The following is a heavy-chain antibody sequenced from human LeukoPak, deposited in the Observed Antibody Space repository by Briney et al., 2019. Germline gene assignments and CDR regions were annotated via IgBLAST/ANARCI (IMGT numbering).Heavy chain of an antibody. CDR3: TRLRFLEWLFPDY. Sequence: PGRSLRLSCTASGFTFGDYAMSWARQAPGKGLEWVGFIRSKAYGGTTEYAASVKGRFTISRDDSKSIANLQMNSLKTEDTAVYYCTRLRFLEWLFPDYWGQGTLVTVSS. CDR2: IRSKAYGGTT. CDR1: GFTFGDYA. V-gene: IGHV3-49*04. J-gene: IGHJ4*02. D-gene: IGHD3-3*01.